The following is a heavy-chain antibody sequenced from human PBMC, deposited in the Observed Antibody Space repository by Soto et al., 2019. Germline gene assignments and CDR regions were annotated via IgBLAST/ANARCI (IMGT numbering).Heavy chain of an antibody. CDR2: ISNSGST. V-gene: IGHV4-30-4*08. CDR3: ATEGGSTYGYFDY. Sequence: SETLSLTCTVSGGSVTSDEDYWSWIRQSPGKGLAWIAYISNSGSTSYNPSLKTRLSMSVARSKNQFTLGLTCVTAAGTAVYFCATEGGSTYGYFDYWGQGTQVTVSS. D-gene: IGHD4-17*01. J-gene: IGHJ4*02. CDR1: GGSVTSDEDY.